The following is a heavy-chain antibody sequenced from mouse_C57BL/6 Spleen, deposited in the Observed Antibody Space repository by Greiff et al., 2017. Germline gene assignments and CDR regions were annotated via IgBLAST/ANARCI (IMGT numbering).Heavy chain of an antibody. CDR2: IYPSDSET. CDR3: ATYYSNEGDAMDY. J-gene: IGHJ4*01. CDR1: GYTFTSYW. Sequence: QVQLQQPGAELVRPGSSVKLSCKASGYTFTSYWMDWVKQRPGQGREWIGNIYPSDSETHYNQKFKDKATLTVDKSSSTAYMQLSSLTSEDSAVYYCATYYSNEGDAMDYWGQGTSVTVSS. D-gene: IGHD2-5*01. V-gene: IGHV1-61*01.